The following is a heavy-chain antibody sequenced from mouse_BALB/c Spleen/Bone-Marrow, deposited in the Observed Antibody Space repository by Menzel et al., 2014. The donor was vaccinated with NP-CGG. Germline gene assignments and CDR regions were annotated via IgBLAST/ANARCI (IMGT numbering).Heavy chain of an antibody. CDR1: GFTFXDYY. Sequence: EVKLVESGGGLVQPGGSLRLSCATSGFTFXDYYMSWVRQPPGKALEWLGFIRNKANGYTTEYSASVKGRFTISRDNSQSTLYLQMNTLRAEDSATYYCATGWFAYWGQGTLVTVSA. J-gene: IGHJ3*01. V-gene: IGHV7-3*02. CDR2: IRNKANGYTT. CDR3: ATGWFAY.